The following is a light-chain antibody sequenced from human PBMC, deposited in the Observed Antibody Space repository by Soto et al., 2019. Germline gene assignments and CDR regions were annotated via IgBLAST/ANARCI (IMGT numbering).Light chain of an antibody. CDR2: GAS. Sequence: EIVLTQSPGTLSLSPGERATLSCRASQTVRNNYLAWYQQKPGQAPRLVIYGASNRATGVPTRFSGSGSGTDFTLTISSLEPEDFAVYYCQQRNRWPPVTFGGGTKVDIK. V-gene: IGKV3-11*01. CDR1: QTVRNNY. CDR3: QQRNRWPPVT. J-gene: IGKJ4*01.